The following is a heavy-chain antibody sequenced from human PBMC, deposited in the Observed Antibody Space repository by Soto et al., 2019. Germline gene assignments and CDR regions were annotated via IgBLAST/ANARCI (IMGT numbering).Heavy chain of an antibody. J-gene: IGHJ4*02. CDR2: IYYSGST. D-gene: IGHD2-2*01. CDR3: ARDGFCSSTSCYLYYFDY. V-gene: IGHV4-39*07. CDR1: GGSISSSSYY. Sequence: SETLSLTCTVSGGSISSSSYYWGWIRQPPGKGLEWIGSIYYSGSTYYNPSLKSRVTISVDTSKNQFSLKLSSVTAADTAVYYCARDGFCSSTSCYLYYFDYWGQGTLVTVSS.